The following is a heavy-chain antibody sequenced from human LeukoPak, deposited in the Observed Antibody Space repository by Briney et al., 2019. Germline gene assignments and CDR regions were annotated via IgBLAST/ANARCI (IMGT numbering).Heavy chain of an antibody. CDR3: ARRSVPTVVTAIDF. CDR2: IDPSDSYT. V-gene: IGHV5-10-1*01. D-gene: IGHD4-23*01. Sequence: GESLRISCNGSGFSFTNYWISWVRQMPGKGLEWMGRIDPSDSYTTYSPSFQGHVTISADKSISTAYLQWSSLKASDTAMYYCARRSVPTVVTAIDFWGQGTLVTVSS. J-gene: IGHJ4*02. CDR1: GFSFTNYW.